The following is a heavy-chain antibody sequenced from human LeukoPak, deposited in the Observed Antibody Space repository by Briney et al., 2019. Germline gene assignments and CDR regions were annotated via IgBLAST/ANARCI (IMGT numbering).Heavy chain of an antibody. CDR1: GFTFSIYS. CDR2: ISSSSSYI. CDR3: ARAYGITMIVVHLGFDY. V-gene: IGHV3-21*01. Sequence: MTGGSLRLSCAASGFTFSIYSMNWVRQAPGKGLEWVSSISSSSSYIYYADSVKGRFTISRDNAKNSLYLQMNSLRAEDTAVYYCARAYGITMIVVHLGFDYWGQGTLVTVSS. D-gene: IGHD3-22*01. J-gene: IGHJ4*02.